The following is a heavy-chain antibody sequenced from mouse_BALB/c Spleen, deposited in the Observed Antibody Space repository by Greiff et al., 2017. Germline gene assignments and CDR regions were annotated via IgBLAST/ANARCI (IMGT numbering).Heavy chain of an antibody. CDR2: ISSGGST. D-gene: IGHD1-1*01. J-gene: IGHJ3*01. V-gene: IGHV5-6-5*01. CDR3: ARPYYYGSGGFAY. CDR1: GFTFSSYA. Sequence: DVMLVESGGGLVKPGGSLKLSCAASGFTFSSYAMSWVRQTPEKRLEWVASISSGGSTYYPDSVKGRFTISRDNARNILYLQMSSLRSEDTAMYYCARPYYYGSGGFAYWGQGTLVTVSA.